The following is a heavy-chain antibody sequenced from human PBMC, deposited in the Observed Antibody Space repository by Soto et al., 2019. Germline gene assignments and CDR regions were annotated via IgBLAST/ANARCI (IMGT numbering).Heavy chain of an antibody. CDR2: MNPNSGDT. D-gene: IGHD2-21*02. CDR3: VRWYGGNSGGL. V-gene: IGHV1-8*01. Sequence: QVQLVQSGAEVKKPGASVKVSCKASGYTFTSYDINWVRQATGQGPEWMGWMNPNSGDTHYAQTFQGRVTMTRNTARSTADIEVRSVRAQDTAMYDGVRWYGGNSGGLWGEGTLVTVCS. CDR1: GYTFTSYD. J-gene: IGHJ1*01.